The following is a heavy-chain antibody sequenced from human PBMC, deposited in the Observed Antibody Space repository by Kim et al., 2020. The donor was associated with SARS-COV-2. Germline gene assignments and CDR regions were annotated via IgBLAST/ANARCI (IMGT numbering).Heavy chain of an antibody. V-gene: IGHV5-10-1*01. J-gene: IGHJ4*02. CDR2: IDPSDSYT. D-gene: IGHD6-19*01. Sequence: GESLKISCKGSGYSFTSYWISWVRRMPGKGLEWMGRIDPSDSYTNYSPSFQGHVTISADKSISTAYLQWSSLKASDTAMYYCSSSEIAVAGTELDYWGQGTLVTVSS. CDR3: SSSEIAVAGTELDY. CDR1: GYSFTSYW.